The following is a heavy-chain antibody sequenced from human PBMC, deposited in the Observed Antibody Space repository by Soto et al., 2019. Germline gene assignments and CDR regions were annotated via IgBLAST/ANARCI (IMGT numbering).Heavy chain of an antibody. Sequence: PVGSLRLSCEASGFSIRDYWMHWVRQAPGEGLVWVSCINGDASSTTYADSVKGRFTISRDDAKNTVYLQMTSLRAEDTAVYFCARDRSYAMEVWGRGTRVTVSS. V-gene: IGHV3-74*01. CDR3: ARDRSYAMEV. J-gene: IGHJ6*02. CDR2: INGDASST. CDR1: GFSIRDYW.